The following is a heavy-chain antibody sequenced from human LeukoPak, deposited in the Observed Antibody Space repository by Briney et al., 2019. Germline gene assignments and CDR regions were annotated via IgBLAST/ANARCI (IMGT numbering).Heavy chain of an antibody. CDR1: GGSVSSHTYY. CDR2: MHYIGSS. J-gene: IGHJ4*02. Sequence: SETLSLTCTVSGGSVSSHTYYWGWIRQPPGKGLEWIGSMHYIGSSYYNPSLKSRVTISIDTSKNQFSLNLSSVTAADTAVYYCARKTYSSGWRVPTDSWGRGTLVTVCS. D-gene: IGHD6-19*01. CDR3: ARKTYSSGWRVPTDS. V-gene: IGHV4-39*01.